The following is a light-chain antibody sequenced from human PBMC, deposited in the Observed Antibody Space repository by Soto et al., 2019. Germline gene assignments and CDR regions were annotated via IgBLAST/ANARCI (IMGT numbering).Light chain of an antibody. J-gene: IGLJ3*02. CDR3: QSYERSLSGWV. CDR1: GAGYD. Sequence: QSVLTQPPSVSGAPGQRVTISCFGAGYDVHWYQQLPGTAPKVLIYGNNNRPSGVPDRFSGSKSGTSASLAITGLQAEDEADYYCQSYERSLSGWVFGGGTKLTVL. CDR2: GNN. V-gene: IGLV1-40*01.